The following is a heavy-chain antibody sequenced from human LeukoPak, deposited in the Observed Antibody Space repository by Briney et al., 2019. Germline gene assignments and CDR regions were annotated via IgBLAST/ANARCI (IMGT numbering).Heavy chain of an antibody. CDR3: ATPLDYYDSSGYHQGGD. Sequence: GGSLRLSCAASGFAFSSYWMTWVRQAPGKGLEWVANIKQDGSKKNYVDSVKGRFTISRDNAKNSLYLQMNSLRAEDTAVYYCATPLDYYDSSGYHQGGDWGQGTLVTVSS. J-gene: IGHJ4*02. D-gene: IGHD3-22*01. CDR1: GFAFSSYW. CDR2: IKQDGSKK. V-gene: IGHV3-7*03.